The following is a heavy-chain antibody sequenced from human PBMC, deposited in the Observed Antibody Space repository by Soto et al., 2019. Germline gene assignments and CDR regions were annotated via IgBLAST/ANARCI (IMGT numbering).Heavy chain of an antibody. J-gene: IGHJ6*02. CDR1: GYTFTSYD. CDR2: MNPNSGNT. D-gene: IGHD3-3*01. CDR3: ATPFYDFYYYYGMDV. V-gene: IGHV1-8*01. Sequence: GASVKVSCKASGYTFTSYDINWVRQATGQGLEWMGWMNPNSGNTGYAQKFQGRVTMTRNISISTAYMELSSLRSEDTAVYYCATPFYDFYYYYGMDVWGQGTTVTVSS.